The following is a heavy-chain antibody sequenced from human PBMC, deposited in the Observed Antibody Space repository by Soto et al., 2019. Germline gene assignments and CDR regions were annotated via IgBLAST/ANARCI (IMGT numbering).Heavy chain of an antibody. V-gene: IGHV1-69*13. CDR2: IIPIFGTA. J-gene: IGHJ6*02. Sequence: GASVKVSCKASGGTFSSYAISWVRQAPGQGLEWMGGIIPIFGTANYAQKFQGRVTITADESTSTAYMELSSLRSEDTAVYYCARSIVVVPAVKARYYYYGIDVWGQGPMVTVSS. CDR3: ARSIVVVPAVKARYYYYGIDV. CDR1: GGTFSSYA. D-gene: IGHD2-2*01.